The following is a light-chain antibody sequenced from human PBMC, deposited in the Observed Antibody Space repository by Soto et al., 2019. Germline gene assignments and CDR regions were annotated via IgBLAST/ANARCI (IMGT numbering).Light chain of an antibody. V-gene: IGKV3-20*01. CDR1: QSVSSTY. CDR3: QLFGSSPLYT. Sequence: EIVLTQSPGTLSLSPGERATLSCRASQSVSSTYLAWYQQTPGQAPRLLIYGTSSRATGIPDRFSGSGSGTDFTHTISRLEPEDFAVYYCQLFGSSPLYTFGQGTKVEIK. J-gene: IGKJ2*01. CDR2: GTS.